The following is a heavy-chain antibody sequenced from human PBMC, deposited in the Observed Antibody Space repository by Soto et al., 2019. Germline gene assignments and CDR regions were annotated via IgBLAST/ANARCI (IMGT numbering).Heavy chain of an antibody. CDR1: GGSISSGGYY. Sequence: QVQLQESGPGLVKPSQTLSLTCTVSGGSISSGGYYWSWIRQHPGKGLEWIGYIYYSGSTYYNPSLKSRVTISVDTSKNQFSLKLSSVTAADTAVYYCARELGVNCISTSCSNRDQWAWFDPWGQGTLVTVSS. J-gene: IGHJ5*02. CDR2: IYYSGST. CDR3: ARELGVNCISTSCSNRDQWAWFDP. D-gene: IGHD2-2*01. V-gene: IGHV4-31*03.